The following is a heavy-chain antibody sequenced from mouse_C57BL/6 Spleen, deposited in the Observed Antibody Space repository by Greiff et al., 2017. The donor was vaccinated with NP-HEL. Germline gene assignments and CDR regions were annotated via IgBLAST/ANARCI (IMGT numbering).Heavy chain of an antibody. CDR3: ARGGSSYGYWYFDV. J-gene: IGHJ1*03. CDR1: GYTFTSYW. CDR2: IYPGSGST. V-gene: IGHV1-55*01. Sequence: VQLQQPGAELVKPGASVKMSCKASGYTFTSYWITWVKQRPGQGLEWIGDIYPGSGSTNYNEKFKSKATLTVDTSSSTAYMQLSSLTSEDSAVYYCARGGSSYGYWYFDVWGTGTTVTVSS. D-gene: IGHD1-1*01.